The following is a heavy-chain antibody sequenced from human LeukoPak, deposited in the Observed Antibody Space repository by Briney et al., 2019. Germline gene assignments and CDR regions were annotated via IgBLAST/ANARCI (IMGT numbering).Heavy chain of an antibody. CDR1: GGSILTTNW. CDR2: IYYSGST. D-gene: IGHD2-2*01. V-gene: IGHV4-30-4*01. J-gene: IGHJ3*02. Sequence: SETLSLTCAVSGGSILTTNWWSWIRQPPGKGLEWIGYIYYSGSTYYNPSLKSRVTISVDTSKNQFSLKLSSVTAADTAVYYCASVVVPAATMTFDIWGQGTMVTVSS. CDR3: ASVVVPAATMTFDI.